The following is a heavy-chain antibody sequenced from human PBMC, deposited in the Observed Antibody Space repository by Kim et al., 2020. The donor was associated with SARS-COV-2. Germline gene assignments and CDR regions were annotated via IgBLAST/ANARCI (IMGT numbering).Heavy chain of an antibody. J-gene: IGHJ6*02. V-gene: IGHV3-30*18. D-gene: IGHD3-10*01. CDR1: GFTLSSYG. CDR2: ISYDGSTK. Sequence: GGSLRLSCAASGFTLSSYGMHWVRQAPGKGLEWVAAISYDGSTKYYADSVKGRFTISRDNSKNTLYLQMNSLRAEDTAVYYCAKESWSGSYYAWTYYYYGLDVWGQGTTVTVSS. CDR3: AKESWSGSYYAWTYYYYGLDV.